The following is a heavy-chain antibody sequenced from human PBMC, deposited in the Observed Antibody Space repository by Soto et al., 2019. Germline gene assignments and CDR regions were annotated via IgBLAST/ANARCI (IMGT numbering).Heavy chain of an antibody. D-gene: IGHD3-10*01. CDR1: GYTFTNYY. J-gene: IGHJ6*02. CDR3: AGGGVRGVITRTRDYYGMDV. V-gene: IGHV1-46*01. Sequence: ASVKVSCKASGYTFTNYYMHWVRQAPGQGLEWMGIINPSGGSTSYAQKFQGRVTMTRDTSTSTVYMELSSLRSEDTAVYYCAGGGVRGVITRTRDYYGMDVWGQGTTVTVSS. CDR2: INPSGGST.